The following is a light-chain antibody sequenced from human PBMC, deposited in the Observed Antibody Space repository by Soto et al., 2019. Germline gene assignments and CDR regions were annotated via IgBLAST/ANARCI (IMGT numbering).Light chain of an antibody. V-gene: IGKV3-15*01. J-gene: IGKJ4*01. CDR2: SAS. CDR1: QPINNK. CDR3: QQYSDWPLT. Sequence: EIVMTQSPVALSLSPGDRVTLSCRASQPINNKLAWYQQKLGQVPRLLLYSASTRASGIPDRFSGTGSGTEFTLTISSLQSEDFAVYSCQQYSDWPLTFGGGTKVEIK.